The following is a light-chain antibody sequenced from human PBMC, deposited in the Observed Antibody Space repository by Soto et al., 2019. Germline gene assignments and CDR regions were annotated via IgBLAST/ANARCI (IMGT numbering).Light chain of an antibody. CDR1: QSVSSN. V-gene: IGKV3-15*01. J-gene: IGKJ1*01. CDR2: GAS. CDR3: QEYNDWPLRT. Sequence: EILMRQSPATLSVSPGERATLAGSGSQSVSSNVAWYQQKPGQAPRLLISGASTRATGIPARFSGSGSGTEFTLTISSLESDDFALYFCQEYNDWPLRTFGQGTKVDI.